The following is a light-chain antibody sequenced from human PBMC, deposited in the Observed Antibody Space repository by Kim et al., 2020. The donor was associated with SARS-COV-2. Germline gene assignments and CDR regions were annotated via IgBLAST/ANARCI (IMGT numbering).Light chain of an antibody. CDR2: KVS. J-gene: IGKJ2*01. CDR3: QQYNSDPYT. V-gene: IGKV1-5*03. Sequence: SATVGDRVTITLRASQNISVRLAWHQQKPGKAPKLLIFKVSNLEVGVPSRFSGSGSGSEFTLTINSLQPDDFATYHCQQYNSDPYTFGQGTKLEI. CDR1: QNISVR.